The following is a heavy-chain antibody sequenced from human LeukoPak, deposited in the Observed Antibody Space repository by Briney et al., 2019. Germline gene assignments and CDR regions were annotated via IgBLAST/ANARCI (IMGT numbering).Heavy chain of an antibody. V-gene: IGHV4-59*11. CDR2: IYYSGST. CDR3: ARDYGDYALDY. D-gene: IGHD4-17*01. J-gene: IGHJ4*02. CDR1: GGSFSSHY. Sequence: SETLSLTCAVYGGSFSSHYWSWIRQPPGKGLEWIGYIYYSGSTNYNPSLKSRVTISVDTSKNQFSLKLSSVTAADTAVYYCARDYGDYALDYWGQGTLVTVSS.